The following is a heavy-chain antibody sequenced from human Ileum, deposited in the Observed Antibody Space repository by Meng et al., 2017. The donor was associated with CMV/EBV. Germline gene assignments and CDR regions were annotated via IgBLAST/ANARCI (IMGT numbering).Heavy chain of an antibody. Sequence: SGFTFSSYAMNWVRQAPGKGLEWVSTISATVTSTYYTDSVRGRFTISRDNSANMVWLQMKSLTAEDTAVYYCARRGTTLGHLGHFDYWGQGLLVTVSS. D-gene: IGHD7-27*01. CDR2: ISATVTST. J-gene: IGHJ4*02. CDR1: GFTFSSYA. CDR3: ARRGTTLGHLGHFDY. V-gene: IGHV3-23*01.